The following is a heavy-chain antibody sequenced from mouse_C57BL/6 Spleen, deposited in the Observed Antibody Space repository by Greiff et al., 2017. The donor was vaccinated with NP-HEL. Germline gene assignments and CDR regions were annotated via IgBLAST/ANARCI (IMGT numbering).Heavy chain of an antibody. J-gene: IGHJ4*01. Sequence: VQLKESGPELVKPGASVKISCKASGYSFTDYNMNWVKQSNGKSLEWIGVINPNYGTTSYNQKFKGKATLTVDQSSSTAYMQLNSLTSEDSAVYYCARERDWEGYAMDYWGQGTSVTVSS. CDR2: INPNYGTT. CDR1: GYSFTDYN. V-gene: IGHV1-39*01. D-gene: IGHD4-1*01. CDR3: ARERDWEGYAMDY.